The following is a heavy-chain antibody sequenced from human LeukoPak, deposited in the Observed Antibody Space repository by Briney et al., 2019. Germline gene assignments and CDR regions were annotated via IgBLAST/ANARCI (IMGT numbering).Heavy chain of an antibody. CDR3: TTDIYGDYGLDWFDP. V-gene: IGHV3-15*01. D-gene: IGHD4-17*01. CDR1: GFTFSNAR. CDR2: IKSKTDGGTT. Sequence: PGGSLRLSCAASGFTFSNARMSWVRQAPGKGLEWVGRIKSKTDGGTTDYAAPVKGRFTISRDDSKNTLYLQMNSLKTEDTAVYYCTTDIYGDYGLDWFDPWGQGTLVTVSS. J-gene: IGHJ5*02.